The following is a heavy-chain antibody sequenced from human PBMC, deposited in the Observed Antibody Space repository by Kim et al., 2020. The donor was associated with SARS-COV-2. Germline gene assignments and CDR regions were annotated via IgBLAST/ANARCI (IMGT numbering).Heavy chain of an antibody. Sequence: WSNDYAVSVKSRMTFNPDTSKSQFSLQLNSVTPEDTAVYYCARGGAYAFDIWGQGTMVTVSS. CDR3: ARGGAYAFDI. V-gene: IGHV6-1*01. CDR2: WSN. J-gene: IGHJ3*02. D-gene: IGHD2-15*01.